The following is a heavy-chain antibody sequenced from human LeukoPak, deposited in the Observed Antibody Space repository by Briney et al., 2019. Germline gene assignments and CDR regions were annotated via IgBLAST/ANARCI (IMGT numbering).Heavy chain of an antibody. CDR2: IYPGDSDT. CDR3: ARAYCSSTSCYLLDP. Sequence: KPGESLKISCKGSGYSFTSYWIAWVRQMPGKGLEWMGIIYPGDSDTRYSPSFQGQVTISADKSISTASLQWSSLKASDTAMYYCARAYCSSTSCYLLDPWGQGTLVTVSS. CDR1: GYSFTSYW. V-gene: IGHV5-51*01. J-gene: IGHJ5*02. D-gene: IGHD2-2*01.